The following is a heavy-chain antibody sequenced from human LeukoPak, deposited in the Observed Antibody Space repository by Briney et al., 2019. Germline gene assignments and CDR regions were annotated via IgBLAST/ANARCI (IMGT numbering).Heavy chain of an antibody. CDR1: GVSISSYY. CDR3: ASPRAYYNFWSGYHYLDV. V-gene: IGHV4-59*08. J-gene: IGHJ6*03. D-gene: IGHD3-3*01. Sequence: TSETLSLTCTVSGVSISSYYWSWIRQPPGKGLEWIGYIYYSGSTNYNPSLKSRITISVDTSKNQFSLKLSSVTAADTAVYYCASPRAYYNFWSGYHYLDVWGKGTTVTVSS. CDR2: IYYSGST.